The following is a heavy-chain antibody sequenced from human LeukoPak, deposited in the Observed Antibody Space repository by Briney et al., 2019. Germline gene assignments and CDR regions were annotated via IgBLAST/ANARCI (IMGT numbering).Heavy chain of an antibody. V-gene: IGHV4-39*01. CDR1: GGPISSSHYQ. CDR2: IYYSGST. J-gene: IGHJ4*02. Sequence: PTETLSLTCTVSGGPISSSHYQWGWIRQPPGKWLEWIGNIYYSGSTSSNPSLKSRVSISVDTSKNQFSLKLSSVTAADTAVYYCARGGREYTYNYDYFGYWGQGTLVTVSS. D-gene: IGHD5-18*01. CDR3: ARGGREYTYNYDYFGY.